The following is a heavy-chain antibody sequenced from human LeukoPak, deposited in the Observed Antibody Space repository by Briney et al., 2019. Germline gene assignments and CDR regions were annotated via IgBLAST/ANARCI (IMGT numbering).Heavy chain of an antibody. J-gene: IGHJ5*02. CDR2: INDSGST. Sequence: PSETLSLTFAVYGEPSIGYYWAWIRQPPGKGLEWIGEINDSGSTDYNSGTTNYNPSLKSRVTMSVDTSNKQFSLKLSSVTAADTAVYYCARVSPAYYDFWSGYFAGWFDPWGQGTLVTVSS. D-gene: IGHD3-3*01. V-gene: IGHV4-34*01. CDR1: GEPSIGYY. CDR3: ARVSPAYYDFWSGYFAGWFDP.